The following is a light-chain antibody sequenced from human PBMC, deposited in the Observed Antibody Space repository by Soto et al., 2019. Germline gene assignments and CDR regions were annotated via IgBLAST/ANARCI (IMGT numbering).Light chain of an antibody. V-gene: IGKV1-33*01. J-gene: IGKJ4*01. CDR3: QQYDNLLRT. CDR2: DAS. CDR1: QDISNY. Sequence: DIQMTQSPSSLSASVGDRVTITCQASQDISNYLNWYQQKPGKAPKLLIYDASNLETGVPSRFSGSGSVTDFTFTISSLQPEDIATYYCQQYDNLLRTFGGGTKVEIK.